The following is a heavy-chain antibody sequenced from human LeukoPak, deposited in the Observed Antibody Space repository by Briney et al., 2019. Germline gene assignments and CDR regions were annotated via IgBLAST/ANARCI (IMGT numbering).Heavy chain of an antibody. CDR1: GFTFSSYV. V-gene: IGHV3-23*01. CDR3: AKGGDITMIVVVITTYFDY. J-gene: IGHJ4*02. CDR2: ISGSGGST. Sequence: PGGSLRLSCAASGFTFSSYVMSWVRQAPGKGLEWVSAISGSGGSTYYADSVKGRLTISRDNSKNTLYLQMNSLRAEDTAVYYCAKGGDITMIVVVITTYFDYWGQGTLVTVSS. D-gene: IGHD3-22*01.